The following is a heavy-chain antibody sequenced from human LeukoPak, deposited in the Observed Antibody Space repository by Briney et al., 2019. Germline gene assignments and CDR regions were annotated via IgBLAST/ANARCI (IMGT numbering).Heavy chain of an antibody. Sequence: SSETLSLTCAVYGGSFSGYYWSWIRQPPGKGLEWIGEINHSGSTNYNPSLKSRVTISVDTSKNQFSLKLSSVTAADTAVYYCARGSGSLSFDIWGQGTMVTVSS. D-gene: IGHD1-26*01. CDR1: GGSFSGYY. V-gene: IGHV4-34*01. J-gene: IGHJ3*02. CDR2: INHSGST. CDR3: ARGSGSLSFDI.